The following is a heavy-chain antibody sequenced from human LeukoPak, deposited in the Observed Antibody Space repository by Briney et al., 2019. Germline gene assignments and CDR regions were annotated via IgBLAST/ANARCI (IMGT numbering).Heavy chain of an antibody. CDR3: ARQLLNWNQEYDY. D-gene: IGHD1-20*01. Sequence: GGSLRLSCAASGFTFSTYWMNWVRQAPGKGLEWVANIKQGGSEKYYDDLVKGRFTISRDNAKNSLYLQMNSLRAEDTAVYYCARQLLNWNQEYDYWGQGTLVTVSS. CDR1: GFTFSTYW. CDR2: IKQGGSEK. V-gene: IGHV3-7*01. J-gene: IGHJ4*02.